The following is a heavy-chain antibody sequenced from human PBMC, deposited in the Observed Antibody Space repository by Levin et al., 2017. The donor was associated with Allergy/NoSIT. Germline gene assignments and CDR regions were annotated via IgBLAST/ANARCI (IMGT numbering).Heavy chain of an antibody. V-gene: IGHV3-30*04. Sequence: GGSLRLSCAASEFTFSSYSMHWVRQAPGKGLEWVAAISYDGSDKHYADSLKGRFTISRDNSKSTLYLQMNSLRAEDTAVYYCASDITGTDYWGQGTLVTVSS. J-gene: IGHJ4*02. CDR1: EFTFSSYS. CDR3: ASDITGTDY. D-gene: IGHD1-14*01. CDR2: ISYDGSDK.